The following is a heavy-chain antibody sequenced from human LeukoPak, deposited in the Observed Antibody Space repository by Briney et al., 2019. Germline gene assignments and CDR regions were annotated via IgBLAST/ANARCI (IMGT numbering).Heavy chain of an antibody. Sequence: GGSLRLSCAASGFTFINYGMHWVRQAPGKGLEWVAVISYDGSNKYYADSVKGRFTISRDNSKNTLYLQMNSLRAEDTAVYYCAKDGWELPNYFDYWGQGTLVTVSS. J-gene: IGHJ4*02. CDR1: GFTFINYG. CDR2: ISYDGSNK. D-gene: IGHD1-26*01. CDR3: AKDGWELPNYFDY. V-gene: IGHV3-30*18.